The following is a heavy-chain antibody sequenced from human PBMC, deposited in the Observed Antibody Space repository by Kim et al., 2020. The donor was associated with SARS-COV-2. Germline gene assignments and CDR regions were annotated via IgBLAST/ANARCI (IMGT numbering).Heavy chain of an antibody. D-gene: IGHD2-21*01. Sequence: GGSLRLSCAASGFTFSIYSMNWVRQAPGKGLEWVAVISYGEIKKYAGASKDGSSTTYRDATNTSPRLQNNILAEETTVFYCAANCDCGRSSYGERGCMD. V-gene: IGHV3-30*03. J-gene: IGHJ6*01. CDR1: GFTFSIYS. CDR2: ISYGEIKK. CDR3: AANCDCGRSSYGERGCMD.